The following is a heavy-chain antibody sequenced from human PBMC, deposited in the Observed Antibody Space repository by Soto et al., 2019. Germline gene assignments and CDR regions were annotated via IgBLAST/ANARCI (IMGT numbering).Heavy chain of an antibody. CDR2: ISGSGGST. CDR1: GFTFSSYA. CDR3: AKEAVVRGVYDLDY. V-gene: IGHV3-23*01. J-gene: IGHJ4*02. D-gene: IGHD3-10*01. Sequence: EVQLLESGGGLVQPGGSLRLSCAASGFTFSSYAMNWVRQAPGKGLEWVSAISGSGGSTYYADSVKGRFTISRNNSKNTLNLQMNSLRAEDTAVYYCAKEAVVRGVYDLDYWGQGTLVTVSS.